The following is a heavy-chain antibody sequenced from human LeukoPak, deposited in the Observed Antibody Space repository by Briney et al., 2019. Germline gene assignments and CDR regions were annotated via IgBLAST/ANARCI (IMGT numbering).Heavy chain of an antibody. CDR2: IRQDGGEK. CDR3: ARDGTAAGLYFDL. J-gene: IGHJ4*01. V-gene: IGHV3-7*01. D-gene: IGHD6-13*01. Sequence: GGSLRLSCAVSGFTFTDYWINWVRQAPGKGLEWVASIRQDGGEKSYVDSVKGRFNISRDNTKSSLYLQINSLRAEDTAVYYCARDGTAAGLYFDLWGQGTLVTVSS. CDR1: GFTFTDYW.